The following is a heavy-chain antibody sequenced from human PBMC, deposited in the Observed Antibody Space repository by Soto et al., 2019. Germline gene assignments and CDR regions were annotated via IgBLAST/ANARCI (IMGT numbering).Heavy chain of an antibody. J-gene: IGHJ4*02. Sequence: QMQLVQSGAEVKKTGSTVTVSCKALGNTFTYRYLHWVRQAPGQALEWMGWITPFSGDVHYAQKFQERVTITRDRSITTAYMRMNSLRSEDTAMYYCASGGAGSGPFTWELPERWGQGTLVTVSS. V-gene: IGHV1-45*02. CDR1: GNTFTYRY. CDR3: ASGGAGSGPFTWELPER. CDR2: ITPFSGDV. D-gene: IGHD1-26*01.